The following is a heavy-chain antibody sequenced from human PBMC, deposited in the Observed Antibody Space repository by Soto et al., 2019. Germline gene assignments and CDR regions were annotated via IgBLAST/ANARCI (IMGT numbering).Heavy chain of an antibody. V-gene: IGHV1-69*01. CDR3: ARVRDDPNYYDSSGYYRGGFEY. CDR1: GGTFSSYA. J-gene: IGHJ4*02. Sequence: QVQLVQSGDEVKKPGSSVKVSGKASGGTFSSYAISWVRQAPGQGLEWMGGIIPIFGTANYAQKFQGRVTITADESTSTAYMELSSLRSEDTAVYYCARVRDDPNYYDSSGYYRGGFEYWGQGTLVTVSS. CDR2: IIPIFGTA. D-gene: IGHD3-22*01.